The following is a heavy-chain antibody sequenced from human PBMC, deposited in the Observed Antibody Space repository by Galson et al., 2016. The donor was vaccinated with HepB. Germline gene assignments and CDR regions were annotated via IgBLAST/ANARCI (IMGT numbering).Heavy chain of an antibody. CDR3: ARTHLWSTSSFDS. CDR1: GGSFSGYY. CDR2: INHSGST. V-gene: IGHV4-34*01. D-gene: IGHD3-10*01. Sequence: ETLSLTCAVYGGSFSGYYWSWIRQPPGKGLEWIGEINHSGSTSYNPSLKSRVTISVDTSKNQFSLKLTSVTAADTALYYCARTHLWSTSSFDSWGQGMLVTVSS. J-gene: IGHJ4*02.